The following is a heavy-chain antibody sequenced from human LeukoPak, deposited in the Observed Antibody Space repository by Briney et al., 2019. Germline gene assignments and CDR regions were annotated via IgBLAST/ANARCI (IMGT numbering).Heavy chain of an antibody. CDR3: ARDPESSSFDL. D-gene: IGHD6-13*01. V-gene: IGHV3-7*01. Sequence: GRSLRLSCAASGFSFSTYWMSWVRQTPEKGLEFVANIDQGGSVRNYMDSLKGRCTISRDNAKKSLYLEINSLRADDTAVYYCARDPESSSFDLWGRGALVTVSS. J-gene: IGHJ4*02. CDR1: GFSFSTYW. CDR2: IDQGGSVR.